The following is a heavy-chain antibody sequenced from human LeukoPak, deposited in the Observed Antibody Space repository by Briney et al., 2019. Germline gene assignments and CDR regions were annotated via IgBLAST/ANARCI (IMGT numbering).Heavy chain of an antibody. CDR1: GGSISNYY. V-gene: IGHV4-59*04. CDR3: ATDLAELNY. J-gene: IGHJ4*02. Sequence: SETLSLTCTVSGGSISNYYWSWIRQPPGKGLEWIGYIYYSGSTYYNPSLKSRVTISVDTSKNQFSLKLSSLTAADTAVYYCATDLAELNYWGQGTLVTVSS. CDR2: IYYSGST. D-gene: IGHD1-7*01.